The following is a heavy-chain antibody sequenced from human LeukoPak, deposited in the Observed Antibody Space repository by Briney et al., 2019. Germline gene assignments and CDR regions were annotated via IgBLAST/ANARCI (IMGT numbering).Heavy chain of an antibody. J-gene: IGHJ4*02. V-gene: IGHV1-2*02. CDR2: INPNSGGT. CDR3: ARSTRYNWNDDY. Sequence: GASVKVSCKTSGYTFSDYYMHWVRQAPGQGLEWMGWINPNSGGTNYAQKFQGRVTMTRDTSISTAYMELSRLRSDDTAVYYCARSTRYNWNDDYWGQGTLVTVSS. D-gene: IGHD1-1*01. CDR1: GYTFSDYY.